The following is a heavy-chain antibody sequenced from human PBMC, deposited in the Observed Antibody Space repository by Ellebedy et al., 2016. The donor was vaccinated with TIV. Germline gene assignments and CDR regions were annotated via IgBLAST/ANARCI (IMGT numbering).Heavy chain of an antibody. CDR2: ISAYNGKT. Sequence: AASVKVSCKASGFAFTSYGFSWVRQAPGQGLEWMGWISAYNGKTNYAQKFQGRVPMTTETSTGTVYMELRTLRTDDTAVYFCARGGWGGRLGESFLDYWGQGTLVTVSS. J-gene: IGHJ4*02. CDR1: GFAFTSYG. CDR3: ARGGWGGRLGESFLDY. V-gene: IGHV1-18*04. D-gene: IGHD3-16*01.